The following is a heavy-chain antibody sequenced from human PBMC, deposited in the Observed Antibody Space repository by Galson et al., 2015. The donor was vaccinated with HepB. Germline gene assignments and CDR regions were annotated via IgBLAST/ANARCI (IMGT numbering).Heavy chain of an antibody. CDR1: GYSFTSYW. J-gene: IGHJ6*02. V-gene: IGHV5-51*01. Sequence: QSGAEVKKPGGSLKISCKGSGYSFTSYWIGWVRQMPGKGLEWMGIIYPGDSDTRYSPSFQGQVTISADKSISTAYLQWSSLKASDTAMYYCARAGVPSSSWYYDAYYGMDVWGQGTTVTVSS. CDR3: ARAGVPSSSWYYDAYYGMDV. CDR2: IYPGDSDT. D-gene: IGHD6-13*01.